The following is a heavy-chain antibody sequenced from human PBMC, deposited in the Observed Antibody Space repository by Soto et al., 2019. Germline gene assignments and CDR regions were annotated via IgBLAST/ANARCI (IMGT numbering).Heavy chain of an antibody. CDR1: GFTFTSYA. CDR3: ATDQRANYYGSGSYYLE. V-gene: IGHV3-30-3*01. D-gene: IGHD3-10*01. CDR2: ISYDGSNK. J-gene: IGHJ3*01. Sequence: QVQLVESGGGVVQPGRSLRLSCAASGFTFTSYAMHWVRQAPGKGLEWVAVISYDGSNKYYADSVKGRFTISRDNSKNTLYLQMNSLRAEDTAVYYCATDQRANYYGSGSYYLEWGQGTMVTVSS.